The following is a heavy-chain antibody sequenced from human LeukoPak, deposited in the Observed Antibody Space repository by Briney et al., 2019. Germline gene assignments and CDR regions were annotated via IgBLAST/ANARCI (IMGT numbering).Heavy chain of an antibody. V-gene: IGHV3-30*18. Sequence: GGSLRLSCAASGFTFSSYSMQWVRQTPGKGLEWVGIMSNSGESTFYGEAVKGPFTISRDNSQNTLYLQMNSLRPEDTAVYYCAKGGASVTRYVDYWGQGTLVTVSS. D-gene: IGHD4-17*01. J-gene: IGHJ4*02. CDR1: GFTFSSYS. CDR3: AKGGASVTRYVDY. CDR2: MSNSGEST.